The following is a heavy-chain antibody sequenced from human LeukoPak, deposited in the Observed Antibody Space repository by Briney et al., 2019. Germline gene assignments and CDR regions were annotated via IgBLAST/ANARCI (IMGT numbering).Heavy chain of an antibody. CDR1: GFTFDDYA. J-gene: IGHJ1*01. CDR3: AKEIGRDYSFQH. V-gene: IGHV3-9*01. D-gene: IGHD4/OR15-4a*01. CDR2: ISWNSGSI. Sequence: GGSLRLSCAASGFTFDDYAMHWVRQAPGKGLEWVSGISWNSGSIGYADSVKGRFTISRDNAKNSLYLQMNSLRAEDTALYYCAKEIGRDYSFQHWGQGTLVNVSS.